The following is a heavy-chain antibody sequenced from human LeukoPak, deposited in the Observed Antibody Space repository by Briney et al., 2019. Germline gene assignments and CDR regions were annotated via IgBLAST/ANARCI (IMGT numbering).Heavy chain of an antibody. J-gene: IGHJ4*02. CDR1: GYTFTSSD. V-gene: IGHV1-8*01. CDR3: AREGYYYGSGSYPYGY. CDR2: MNPDSGNT. D-gene: IGHD3-10*01. Sequence: ASVKVSCKASGYTFTSSDINWVRQATGQGLEWMGWMNPDSGNTGYAQKFQGRVTMTRNTSISTAYVELSSLRSEDTAVYYCAREGYYYGSGSYPYGYWGQGTLVTVSS.